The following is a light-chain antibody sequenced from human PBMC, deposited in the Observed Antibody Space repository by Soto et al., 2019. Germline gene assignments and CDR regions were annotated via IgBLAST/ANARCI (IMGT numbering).Light chain of an antibody. J-gene: IGKJ3*01. V-gene: IGKV1-12*01. CDR3: KQTQRLPLS. CDR1: QGVGGW. Sequence: IQMTQSPSSVSASVGDRVTMTCRASQGVGGWLAWYQQKPGKVPKLLIYATSSLHSGVPSRFSGSGSGTDFTLSISSPQPEDFATYYCKQTQRLPLSFGPGTKADI. CDR2: ATS.